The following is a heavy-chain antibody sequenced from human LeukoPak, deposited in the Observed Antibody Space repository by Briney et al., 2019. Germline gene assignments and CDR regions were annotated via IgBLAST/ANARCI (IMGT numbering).Heavy chain of an antibody. Sequence: GGSLRLSCTASGFTFTNYWMSWVRQAPGKGLEWVANIKEDETEIRYLDSVKGRFTISRDNAKNSLYLQMDSLRAKDTAVYYCARVGSSWDILDYWGQGTLVTVSS. CDR1: GFTFTNYW. J-gene: IGHJ4*02. CDR2: IKEDETEI. D-gene: IGHD6-13*01. CDR3: ARVGSSWDILDY. V-gene: IGHV3-7*01.